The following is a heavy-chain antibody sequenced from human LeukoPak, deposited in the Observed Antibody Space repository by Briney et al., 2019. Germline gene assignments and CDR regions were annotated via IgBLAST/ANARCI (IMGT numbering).Heavy chain of an antibody. J-gene: IGHJ5*02. CDR1: GGSFSSTSYS. CDR2: IYYSGST. D-gene: IGHD2-2*03. V-gene: IGHV4-61*01. CDR3: ARVDSFKWFDP. Sequence: SETLSLTCTVSGGSFSSTSYSWSWIRQPPGKGLEWIGYIYYSGSTNYNPSLKSRVTTSIDTSKNQFSLRLNSVSAADTAVYYCARVDSFKWFDPWGQGTLVTVSS.